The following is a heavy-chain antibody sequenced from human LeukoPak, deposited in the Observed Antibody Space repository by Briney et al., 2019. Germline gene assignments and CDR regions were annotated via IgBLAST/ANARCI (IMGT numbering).Heavy chain of an antibody. Sequence: PSETLSLTCAVSDSSISSTSYWGWIRQPPGKGLEWIGSIYHSGGTVYNPSLTSRVTISVDTSKKQFSLKLTSVTAADTAVYYCARNDSSGYFDYWGQGTLVTVSS. D-gene: IGHD3-22*01. CDR2: IYHSGGT. J-gene: IGHJ4*02. CDR3: ARNDSSGYFDY. CDR1: DSSISSTSY. V-gene: IGHV4-38-2*01.